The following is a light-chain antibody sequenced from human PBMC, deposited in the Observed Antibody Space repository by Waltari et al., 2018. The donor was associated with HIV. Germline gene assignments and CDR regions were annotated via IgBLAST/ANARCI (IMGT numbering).Light chain of an antibody. V-gene: IGLV1-44*01. J-gene: IGLJ2*01. CDR1: SSNIGSNG. CDR2: GNN. Sequence: QSVLTQSPSASGTPGQRVTISCSGGSSNIGSNGVDWYQQFPGTAPKLRIYGNNQRPSGVPDRFSGSKSGTSASLAISGLQSEDEATYYCATLDDSLNGPIFGGGTRLTVL. CDR3: ATLDDSLNGPI.